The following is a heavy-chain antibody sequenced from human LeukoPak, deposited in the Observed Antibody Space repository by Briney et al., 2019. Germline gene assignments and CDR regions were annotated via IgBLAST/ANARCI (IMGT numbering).Heavy chain of an antibody. Sequence: SETLSLTCTVSGGSISSYYWSWIRQPPGKGLEWIGYIYYSGSTNYNPSLKSRVTISVDTSKNQFSLKLSSVIAADTAVYYCARVVVAATFDYWGQGTLVTVSS. CDR1: GGSISSYY. J-gene: IGHJ4*02. D-gene: IGHD2-15*01. CDR2: IYYSGST. V-gene: IGHV4-59*12. CDR3: ARVVVAATFDY.